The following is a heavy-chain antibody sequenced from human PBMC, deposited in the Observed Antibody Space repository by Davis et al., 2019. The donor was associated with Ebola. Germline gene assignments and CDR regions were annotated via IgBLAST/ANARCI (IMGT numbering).Heavy chain of an antibody. V-gene: IGHV3-9*01. CDR1: GFTFSSYA. J-gene: IGHJ4*02. D-gene: IGHD3-10*01. CDR3: AKDIYYGSGSNNGGLDY. CDR2: ISWNSGSI. Sequence: SLKISCAASGFTFSSYAMHWVRQAPGKGLEWVSGISWNSGSIGYADSVKGRFTISRDNAKNSLYLQMNSLRAEDTALYYCAKDIYYGSGSNNGGLDYWGQGTLVTVSS.